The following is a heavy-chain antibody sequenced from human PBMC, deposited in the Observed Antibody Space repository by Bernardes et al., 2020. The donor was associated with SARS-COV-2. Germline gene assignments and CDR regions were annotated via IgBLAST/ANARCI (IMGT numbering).Heavy chain of an antibody. D-gene: IGHD2-2*02. Sequence: ASVKVSCKASGYTFTSYGIIWVRQAPGQGLEWMGWISAYNGNTNYAQKLQGRVTMTTDTSTSTAYMELRSLRSDDTAVYYCARGGKYCSSTSCYTSYYYYMDVWGKGTTVTVSS. V-gene: IGHV1-18*01. J-gene: IGHJ6*03. CDR3: ARGGKYCSSTSCYTSYYYYMDV. CDR2: ISAYNGNT. CDR1: GYTFTSYG.